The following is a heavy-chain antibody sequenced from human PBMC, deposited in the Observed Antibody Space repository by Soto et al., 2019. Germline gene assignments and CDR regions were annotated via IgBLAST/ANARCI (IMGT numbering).Heavy chain of an antibody. J-gene: IGHJ4*02. V-gene: IGHV3-23*01. CDR1: GFTFSSYA. CDR3: VTHPAVSCPQALVQGFEY. CDR2: ISGSGGST. D-gene: IGHD6-13*01. Sequence: PGGSLRLSCAASGFTFSSYAMSWVRQAPGKGLEWVSAISGSGGSTYYADSVKGRFTISRDNSKNTLYLQMNSLRAEDTAVNYCVTHPAVSCPQALVQGFEYWGQGNRVTVT.